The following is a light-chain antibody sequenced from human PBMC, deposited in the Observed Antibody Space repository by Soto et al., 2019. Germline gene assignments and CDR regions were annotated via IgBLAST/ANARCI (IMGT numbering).Light chain of an antibody. J-gene: IGKJ3*01. V-gene: IGKV1-5*01. Sequence: DIQMTQSPSTLSASVGDRVTITCRASQSISSWLAWYQQKPGKAPKLLIYDASSLESGVPSRFSGSGSGTEFTLTISSLQPDDFATCYCQQYSNWPPVFTFGPGTKVHI. CDR3: QQYSNWPPVFT. CDR1: QSISSW. CDR2: DAS.